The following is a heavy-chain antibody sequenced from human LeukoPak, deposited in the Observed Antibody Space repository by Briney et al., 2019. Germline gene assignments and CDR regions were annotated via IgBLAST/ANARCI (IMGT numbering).Heavy chain of an antibody. V-gene: IGHV4-34*01. CDR1: GGSFSGYY. D-gene: IGHD5-18*01. CDR3: ARGRGYSYAIPDY. J-gene: IGHJ4*02. Sequence: SETLSLTCAVYGGSFSGYYWSWIRQPPGKGLEWIGEINHSGSTNYNPSLKSRVTISVDTSKNQFSLKLSSVTAADTAVYYCARGRGYSYAIPDYWGQGTLVTVSS. CDR2: INHSGST.